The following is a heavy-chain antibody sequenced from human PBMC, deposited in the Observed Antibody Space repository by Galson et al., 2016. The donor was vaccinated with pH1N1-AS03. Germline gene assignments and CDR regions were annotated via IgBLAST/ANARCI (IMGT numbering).Heavy chain of an antibody. D-gene: IGHD5-24*01. J-gene: IGHJ4*02. CDR3: ARASRWLQIGFDD. V-gene: IGHV3-30-3*01. CDR2: ISNDGRNK. CDR1: GFPFSTYA. Sequence: LRLSCAASGFPFSTYAMHWVRQAPGKGLEWVAVISNDGRNKIYADSVKGRLTISRDSSKNILYLEMNSLRAEDTAVYYCARASRWLQIGFDDWGQGTLVTVSS.